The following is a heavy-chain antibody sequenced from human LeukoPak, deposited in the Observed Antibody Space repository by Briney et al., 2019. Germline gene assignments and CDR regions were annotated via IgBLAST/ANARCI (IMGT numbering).Heavy chain of an antibody. CDR3: AKGQRFITMIVVVRSGWYFDY. Sequence: GGSLRLSCAASGFTFSSYGMHWVRQAPGKGLEWVAVISYDGSNKYYADSVKGRFTISRDNSKNTLYLQMNSLRAEDTAVYYCAKGQRFITMIVVVRSGWYFDYWGQGTLVTVSS. CDR2: ISYDGSNK. V-gene: IGHV3-30*18. CDR1: GFTFSSYG. J-gene: IGHJ4*02. D-gene: IGHD3-22*01.